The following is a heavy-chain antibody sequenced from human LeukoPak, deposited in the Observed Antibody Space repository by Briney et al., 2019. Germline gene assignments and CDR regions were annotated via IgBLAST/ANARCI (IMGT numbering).Heavy chain of an antibody. CDR1: GYSFSIYW. J-gene: IGHJ4*02. Sequence: GESLKISCKGSGYSFSIYWIGWVRQMPGKGLEWMGIIYPGDSETRYSPSFQGQVTISADRSISTAYLQWSSLKASDTAMYYCARRGSTNSMLDYWGQGTLVTVSS. CDR2: IYPGDSET. D-gene: IGHD2-2*01. V-gene: IGHV5-51*01. CDR3: ARRGSTNSMLDY.